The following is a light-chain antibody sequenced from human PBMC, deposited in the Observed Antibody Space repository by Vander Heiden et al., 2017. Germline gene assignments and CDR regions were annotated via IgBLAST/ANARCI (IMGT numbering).Light chain of an antibody. V-gene: IGLV1-44*01. CDR2: SND. J-gene: IGLJ2*01. CDR3: ATWDDSPNGPV. Sequence: QSVLTQPPSASGTPGQRVTISCSGSSSNIGSNYVAWYQQLPGAAPKVLMYSNDNRPSGVPDRFSGSKSGPSASLAISGLQPEDEADYYCATWDDSPNGPVFGGGTKLTVL. CDR1: SSNIGSNY.